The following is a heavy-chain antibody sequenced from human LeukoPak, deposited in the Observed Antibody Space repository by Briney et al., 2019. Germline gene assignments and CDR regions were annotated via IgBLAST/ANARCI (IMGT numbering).Heavy chain of an antibody. J-gene: IGHJ6*03. CDR2: IYHSGST. Sequence: SETLSLTCTVSGYSISSGYYWGWIRQPPGKGLEWIVSIYHSGSTYYNPSLKSRVTISVDTSKNQFSLNLTSVTAADTAVYYCARQTRRRDGYHSDYHYYMDVWGKGTTVTISS. D-gene: IGHD5-24*01. CDR3: ARQTRRRDGYHSDYHYYMDV. CDR1: GYSISSGYY. V-gene: IGHV4-38-2*02.